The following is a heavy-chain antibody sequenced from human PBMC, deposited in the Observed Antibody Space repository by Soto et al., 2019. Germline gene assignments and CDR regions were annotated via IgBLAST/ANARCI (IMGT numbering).Heavy chain of an antibody. CDR3: ARDRSVTVTAIKGDYYGMDV. CDR1: GGTFSSYA. J-gene: IGHJ6*02. CDR2: ILPIFGTA. V-gene: IGHV1-69*13. D-gene: IGHD4-4*01. Sequence: SVKVSCKAPGGTFSSYAISWVRQAPGQGLEWTAGILPIFGTANYAQKFQGRATITPDESTSTAYMELSSLRSEDTAVYYCARDRSVTVTAIKGDYYGMDVWG.